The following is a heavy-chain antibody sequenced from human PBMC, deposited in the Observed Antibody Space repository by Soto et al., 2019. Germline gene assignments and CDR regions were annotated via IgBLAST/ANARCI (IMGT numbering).Heavy chain of an antibody. CDR3: ARELPAFYYYYGMDV. D-gene: IGHD1-26*01. V-gene: IGHV3-21*01. Sequence: EVQLVESGGGLVKPGGSLRLSCAASGFTFSSYSMNWVRQAPGKGLEWVSSISSSSSYIYYADSVKGRFTISRDNAKNSLYLQMNSLRAEDTAVYYCARELPAFYYYYGMDVWGQGTTVTVSS. CDR2: ISSSSSYI. CDR1: GFTFSSYS. J-gene: IGHJ6*02.